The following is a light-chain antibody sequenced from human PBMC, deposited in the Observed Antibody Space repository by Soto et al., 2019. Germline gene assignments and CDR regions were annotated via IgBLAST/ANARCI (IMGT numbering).Light chain of an antibody. V-gene: IGKV3-20*01. J-gene: IGKJ1*01. Sequence: EIVLTQSPGTLSLSPGERATLSCRASQSVSNNYLAWYQQKPGQAPRLLIYGASTRATGIPARFSGSGSGTEFTLTISRLEPEDFAVYYCQQYAKAPLTFGQGTKVDIK. CDR3: QQYAKAPLT. CDR2: GAS. CDR1: QSVSNNY.